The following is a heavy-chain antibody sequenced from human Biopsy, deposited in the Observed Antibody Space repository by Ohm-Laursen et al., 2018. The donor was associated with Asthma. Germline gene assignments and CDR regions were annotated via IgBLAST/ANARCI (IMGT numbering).Heavy chain of an antibody. CDR1: GYIFTSYW. D-gene: IGHD3-10*01. CDR2: IFPGDSDT. Sequence: GESLKISCKASGYIFTSYWIGWVRQMPGKGLEWMGIIFPGDSDTIYSPSFQGQATISADKSISTAYLQWSSLKASDTAIYYCARLAYGSGSFFDFWGQGTLVTVAS. J-gene: IGHJ4*02. CDR3: ARLAYGSGSFFDF. V-gene: IGHV5-51*01.